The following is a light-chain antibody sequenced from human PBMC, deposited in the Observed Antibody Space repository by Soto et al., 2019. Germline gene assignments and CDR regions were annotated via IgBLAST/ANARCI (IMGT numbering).Light chain of an antibody. CDR3: QQYGSSPLST. V-gene: IGKV3-20*01. CDR1: ETVYDRQ. Sequence: EIVMTQSPATLSVSPGERATLSCRSSETVYDRQLAWYQQKPGQAPRLLIYGASNRATDIPDRFSGRGSGTDFTLTISRLEPEDFAVYYCQQYGSSPLSTFGQGTKVDNK. CDR2: GAS. J-gene: IGKJ1*01.